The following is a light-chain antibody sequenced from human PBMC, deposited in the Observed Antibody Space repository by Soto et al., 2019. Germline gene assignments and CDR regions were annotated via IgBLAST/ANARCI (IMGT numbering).Light chain of an antibody. J-gene: IGKJ1*01. CDR2: GAS. CDR1: QSVSSN. V-gene: IGKV3-15*01. CDR3: QQYNNWPVG. Sequence: EIVMTQSPAALSVSPGERATLSCRASQSVSSNLAWYQQKPGQAPRLLIYGASTRATGIPARFSGSGSGTKFTLTISSLQSEDFAVYYCQQYNNWPVGFGQGTKV.